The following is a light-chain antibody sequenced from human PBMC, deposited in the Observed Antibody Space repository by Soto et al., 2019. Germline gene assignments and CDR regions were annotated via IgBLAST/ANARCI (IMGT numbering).Light chain of an antibody. V-gene: IGKV3-15*01. CDR3: HQYNSWPPGT. Sequence: EIVLTQSASTLSWSPGERATLSWRASQSVSSYLAWYQQKPRQAPRLLIYDISTRATGIPARFSGSGSGTEFTLTISSLQSEDFALYYCHQYNSWPPGTFGQGT. CDR1: QSVSSY. J-gene: IGKJ2*01. CDR2: DIS.